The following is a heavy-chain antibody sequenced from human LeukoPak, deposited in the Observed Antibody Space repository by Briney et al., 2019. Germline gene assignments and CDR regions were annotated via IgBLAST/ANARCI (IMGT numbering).Heavy chain of an antibody. CDR2: ISGSGGST. CDR1: GFTLSSYA. Sequence: GGSLRLSCAASGFTLSSYAMSWVRQAPGKGLEWVSAISGSGGSTYYADSVKGRFTISRDNSKNTLYLQMNSLRAEDTAVYYCARGSSSWDRFDYWGQGTLVTVSS. CDR3: ARGSSSWDRFDY. D-gene: IGHD6-13*01. J-gene: IGHJ4*02. V-gene: IGHV3-23*01.